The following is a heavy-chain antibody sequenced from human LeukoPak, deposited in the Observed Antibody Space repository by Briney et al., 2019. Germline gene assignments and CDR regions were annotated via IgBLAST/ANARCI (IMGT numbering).Heavy chain of an antibody. CDR3: ARTMVRGYYHGLDV. Sequence: PSETLSLTCTVSGGSISSYYWSWIRQPPGKGLEWIGYMYNSGSTNYNPSLKSRVSISVDMSKNQFSLKLSSVTAADTAVYYCARTMVRGYYHGLDVWGQGTTVTVSS. D-gene: IGHD3-10*01. V-gene: IGHV4-59*01. CDR2: MYNSGST. CDR1: GGSISSYY. J-gene: IGHJ6*02.